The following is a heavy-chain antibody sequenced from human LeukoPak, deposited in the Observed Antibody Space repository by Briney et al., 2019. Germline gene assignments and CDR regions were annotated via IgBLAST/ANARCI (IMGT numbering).Heavy chain of an antibody. J-gene: IGHJ1*01. D-gene: IGHD6-19*01. CDR2: ISVSGGST. V-gene: IGHV3-23*01. CDR1: GFTVSSNY. Sequence: QPRGSLRLSCAASGFTVSSNYMSWVRQAPGKGLEWVSAISVSGGSTYYAGSVKGRFTISRDNSKNTPYLQMNSLRAEDTAVYYCAKELYSSGWYDHGMGYWGQGTLVTVSS. CDR3: AKELYSSGWYDHGMGY.